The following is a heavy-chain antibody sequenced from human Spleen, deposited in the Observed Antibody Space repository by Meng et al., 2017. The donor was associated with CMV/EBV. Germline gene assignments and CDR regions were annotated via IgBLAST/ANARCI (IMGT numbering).Heavy chain of an antibody. Sequence: SETLSLTCTVSGGSISSSSYYWGWIRQPPGKGLEWIGSIYYSGSTNYNPSLKSRVTISVDTSKNQFSLKLSSVTVADTAVYYCARADFWSGYYDYWGQGTLVTVSS. CDR2: IYYSGST. D-gene: IGHD3-3*01. V-gene: IGHV4-39*07. J-gene: IGHJ4*02. CDR1: GGSISSSSYY. CDR3: ARADFWSGYYDY.